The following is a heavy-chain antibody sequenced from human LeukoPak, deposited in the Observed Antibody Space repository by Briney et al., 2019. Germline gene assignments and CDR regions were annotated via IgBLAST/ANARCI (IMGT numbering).Heavy chain of an antibody. J-gene: IGHJ4*02. CDR3: ARDQDVVVTASPPGIAV. Sequence: PSETLSLTCTVSGGSISSSSYYWGWIRQPPGKGLEWIGSIYYSGSTYYNPSLKSRVTISVDTSKNQFSLKLSSVTAADTAVYYCARDQDVVVTASPPGIAVWGQGTLVTVSS. CDR1: GGSISSSSYY. V-gene: IGHV4-39*07. D-gene: IGHD2-21*02. CDR2: IYYSGST.